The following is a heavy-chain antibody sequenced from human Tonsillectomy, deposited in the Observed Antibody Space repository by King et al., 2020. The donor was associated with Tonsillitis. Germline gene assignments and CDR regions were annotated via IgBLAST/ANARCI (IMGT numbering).Heavy chain of an antibody. CDR2: IHFDDDT. D-gene: IGHD3-3*01. CDR3: ARTLPYYDFWSGYYFDY. CDR1: GFSLSNSGMC. J-gene: IGHJ4*02. V-gene: IGHV2-70*01. Sequence: TLKESGPALVKPTQTLTLTCTFSGFSLSNSGMCVSWIRQPPGKARQWLAFIHFDDDTYYSASLRTRLAISKATSKNQVVLTMTNMDPVDTATYYCARTLPYYDFWSGYYFDYWGQGTLVTVSS.